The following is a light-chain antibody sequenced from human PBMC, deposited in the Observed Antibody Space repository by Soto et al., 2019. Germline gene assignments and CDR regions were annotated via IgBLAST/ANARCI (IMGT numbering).Light chain of an antibody. Sequence: QSALTQPASVSGSPGQSITISCGGTSSDVGGYNYVSWYQQRPGKAPQLILYEVTKRPSGVPGRFSGSKSGNTASLTVSGLQAEDEADYYCNSYAGSNIYVFGNGTKVTVL. CDR2: EVT. CDR1: SSDVGGYNY. J-gene: IGLJ1*01. CDR3: NSYAGSNIYV. V-gene: IGLV2-8*01.